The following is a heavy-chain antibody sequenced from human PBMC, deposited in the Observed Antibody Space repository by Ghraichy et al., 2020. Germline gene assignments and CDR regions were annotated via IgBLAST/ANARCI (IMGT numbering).Heavy chain of an antibody. J-gene: IGHJ6*02. V-gene: IGHV1-8*01. CDR2: MNPNSGNT. CDR1: GYTFTSYD. Sequence: ASVKVSCKASGYTFTSYDINWVRQATGQGLEWMGWMNPNSGNTGYAQKFQGRVTMTRNTPISTAYMELSSLRSEDTAVYYCARGSIAVAGHYYYGMDVWGQGTTVTVSS. CDR3: ARGSIAVAGHYYYGMDV. D-gene: IGHD6-19*01.